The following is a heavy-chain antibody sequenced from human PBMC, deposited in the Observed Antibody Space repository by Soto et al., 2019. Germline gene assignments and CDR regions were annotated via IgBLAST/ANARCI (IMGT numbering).Heavy chain of an antibody. J-gene: IGHJ4*02. Sequence: QVQLQESGPGLVKPSGTLSLTCVVSGGSISRSNWWNWVRQPPGKGLEWIGEIYHSGSTNYNPSLKSRVTMSLDKSKTQFSLKLSSVTAADTAVYYCARVGGSLDYWGQGTLVTVSS. CDR2: IYHSGST. CDR3: ARVGGSLDY. CDR1: GGSISRSNW. D-gene: IGHD1-1*01. V-gene: IGHV4-4*02.